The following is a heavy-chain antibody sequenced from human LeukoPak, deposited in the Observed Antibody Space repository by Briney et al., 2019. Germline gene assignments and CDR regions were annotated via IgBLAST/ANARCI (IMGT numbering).Heavy chain of an antibody. CDR3: ARAGAWQIDP. D-gene: IGHD3-10*01. CDR2: IFYTGST. CDR1: GGSISSHY. J-gene: IGHJ5*02. V-gene: IGHV4-59*11. Sequence: SETLSLTCTVSGGSISSHYWSWIRQPPGKGLEWIGYIFYTGSTNYNPPLKSRVTISVDKSKNQFSLKLRSVTAADTAVYYCARAGAWQIDPWGQGTLVTVSS.